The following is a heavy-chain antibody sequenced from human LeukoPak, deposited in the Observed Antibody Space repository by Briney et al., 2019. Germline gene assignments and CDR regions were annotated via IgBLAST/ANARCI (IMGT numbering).Heavy chain of an antibody. J-gene: IGHJ4*02. CDR2: ISGYNANR. CDR3: ARDLTTYGQRNYFDY. CDR1: GYSFINYG. V-gene: IGHV1-18*01. Sequence: ASVTVSFTSSGYSFINYGMSWVRQAPGQGLEWMGWISGYNANRDYAQKFQDRVTMTIDTSATTAYMELRSLRSDDTALYYCARDLTTYGQRNYFDYWGQGTLVTVSS. D-gene: IGHD3-10*01.